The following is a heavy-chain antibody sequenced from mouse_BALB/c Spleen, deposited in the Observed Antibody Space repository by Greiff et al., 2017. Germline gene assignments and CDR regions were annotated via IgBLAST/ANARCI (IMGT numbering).Heavy chain of an antibody. CDR1: GFTFSSYT. D-gene: IGHD2-2*01. Sequence: EVKLVESGGGLVQPGGSLKLSCAASGFTFSSYTMSWVRQTPEKRLEWVAYISNGGGSTYYPDTVKGRFTISRDNAKNTLYLQMSSLKSEDTAMYYCARGYDVGYYAMDYWGQGTSVTVSS. J-gene: IGHJ4*01. V-gene: IGHV5-12-2*01. CDR2: ISNGGGST. CDR3: ARGYDVGYYAMDY.